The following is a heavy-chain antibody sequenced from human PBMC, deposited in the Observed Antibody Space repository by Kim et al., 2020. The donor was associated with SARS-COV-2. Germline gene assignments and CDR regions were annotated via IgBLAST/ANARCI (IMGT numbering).Heavy chain of an antibody. CDR2: ISSSSSTI. Sequence: GGSLRLSCAASGFTFSSYSMNWVRQAPGKGLEWVSYISSSSSTIYYADSVKGRFTISRDNAKNSLYLQMNSLRDEDTAVYYCASWLESRSYYYYYGMDVWGQGTTVTVSS. J-gene: IGHJ6*02. V-gene: IGHV3-48*02. CDR1: GFTFSSYS. CDR3: ASWLESRSYYYYYGMDV. D-gene: IGHD3-9*01.